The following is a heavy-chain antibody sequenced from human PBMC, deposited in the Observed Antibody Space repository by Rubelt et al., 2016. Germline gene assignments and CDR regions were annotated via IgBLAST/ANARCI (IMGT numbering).Heavy chain of an antibody. CDR1: GYTFTSYG. D-gene: IGHD6-19*01. CDR2: ISAYNGNT. CDR3: ATGYSSGWYVAY. J-gene: IGHJ4*02. V-gene: IGHV1-18*01. Sequence: QVQLVQSGAEVKKPEASVKVSCKASGYTFTSYGISWVRQAPGQGLEWMGWISAYNGNTNYAQKLQGRVTITRDTSASTAYMELSSLRSEDTAIYYCATGYSSGWYVAYWGQGTLVTVSS.